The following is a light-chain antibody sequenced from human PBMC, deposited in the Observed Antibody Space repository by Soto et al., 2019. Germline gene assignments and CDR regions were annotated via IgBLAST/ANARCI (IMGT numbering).Light chain of an antibody. Sequence: EIVLTQSPDTLSLSPGERATLSCRARQSVSSGSLAWYQQKPGQAPRLLIYGASTRATGIPDRFSGRGSETDFTLTISRLEPEDFAVYFCQQYGSSPRTFGQGTKLEI. V-gene: IGKV3-20*01. J-gene: IGKJ2*01. CDR3: QQYGSSPRT. CDR2: GAS. CDR1: QSVSSGS.